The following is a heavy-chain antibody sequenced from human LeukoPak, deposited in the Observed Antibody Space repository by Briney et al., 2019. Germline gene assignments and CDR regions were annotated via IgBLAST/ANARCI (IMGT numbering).Heavy chain of an antibody. V-gene: IGHV1-2*02. D-gene: IGHD3-22*01. CDR2: INPNSGGT. CDR1: GYTFTGYY. Sequence: ASVKVSCKASGYTFTGYYMHWVRQAPGQGLEWMGWINPNSGGTNYAQKFQGRVTMTRDTSISTAYMELSRLRPDDTAVYYCARATYYYDSSGCGYWGQGTLVTVSS. CDR3: ARATYYYDSSGCGY. J-gene: IGHJ4*02.